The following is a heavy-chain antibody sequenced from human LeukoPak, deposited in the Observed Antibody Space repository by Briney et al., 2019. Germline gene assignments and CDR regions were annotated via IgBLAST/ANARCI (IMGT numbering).Heavy chain of an antibody. Sequence: GASVKVSCKASGFTFTSSAMQWVRQARGQRLEWIGWIVVGSGNTNYAQKFQERVTITRDMSTSTAYMELSSLRSEDTAVYYCAADRKVYSGSYYIFDYWGQGTLVTVSS. CDR3: AADRKVYSGSYYIFDY. D-gene: IGHD1-26*01. J-gene: IGHJ4*02. CDR2: IVVGSGNT. V-gene: IGHV1-58*02. CDR1: GFTFTSSA.